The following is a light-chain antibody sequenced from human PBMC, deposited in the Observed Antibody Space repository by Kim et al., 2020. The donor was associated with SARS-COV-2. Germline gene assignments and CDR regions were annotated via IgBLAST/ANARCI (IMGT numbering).Light chain of an antibody. CDR2: KTN. V-gene: IGKV1-5*03. Sequence: DYVGDRVTITCGDSQSISNRLAWYQQKPGKAPKLRNNKTNDLESGVPSRLSGSGSGTEFTLTRSSLQPDDCENKNSKKNSSTWTFGEGKKVDIK. J-gene: IGKJ1*01. CDR3: KKNSSTWT. CDR1: QSISNR.